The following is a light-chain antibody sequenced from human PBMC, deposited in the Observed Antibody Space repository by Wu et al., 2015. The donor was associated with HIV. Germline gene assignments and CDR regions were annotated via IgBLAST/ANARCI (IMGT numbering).Light chain of an antibody. CDR3: QQSYSDFLT. CDR1: QSITND. J-gene: IGKJ4*01. CDR2: GES. Sequence: DIQMTQSPSSLSVSVGDRITITCRASQSITNDLNWYQQKPGRAPKLLIYGESTLQSGVPSRFSGSGSGTYFTLTITSLQPEDFATYYCQQSYSDFLTFGGGTRVEVK. V-gene: IGKV1-39*01.